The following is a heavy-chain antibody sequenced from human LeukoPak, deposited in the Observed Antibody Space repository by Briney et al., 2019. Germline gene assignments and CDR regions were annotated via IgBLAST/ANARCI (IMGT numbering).Heavy chain of an antibody. D-gene: IGHD5-18*01. CDR3: TTVLGGPTWIQLWLLDY. J-gene: IGHJ4*02. V-gene: IGHV3-15*01. CDR2: IKSKTDGGTT. Sequence: PGGSLRLSCAASGFTFSNAWMSWVRQAPGKGLEWVGRIKSKTDGGTTDYAAPVKGRFTISRDDSKNTLYLQMNSLKTEDTAVYYCTTVLGGPTWIQLWLLDYWGQGTLVTVSS. CDR1: GFTFSNAW.